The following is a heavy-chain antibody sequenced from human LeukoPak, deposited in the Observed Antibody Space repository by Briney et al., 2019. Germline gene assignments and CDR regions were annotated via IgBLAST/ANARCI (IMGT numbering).Heavy chain of an antibody. CDR3: ATLRALSITMIVVVITTYYFDY. J-gene: IGHJ4*02. Sequence: SETLSLTCTVSGGSISSYYWSWIRQPPGKGLEWIGYIYYSGSTNYNPSLKSRVTISVDTSKNQFSLKLSSVTAADTAVYYCATLRALSITMIVVVITTYYFDYWGRGSLVTVSS. CDR1: GGSISSYY. D-gene: IGHD3-22*01. CDR2: IYYSGST. V-gene: IGHV4-59*08.